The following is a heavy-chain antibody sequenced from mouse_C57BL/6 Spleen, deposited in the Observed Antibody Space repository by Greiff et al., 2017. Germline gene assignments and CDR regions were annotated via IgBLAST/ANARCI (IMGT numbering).Heavy chain of an antibody. CDR3: ARQGIYDGYFNWCAY. CDR1: GYTFTDYY. V-gene: IGHV1-19*01. J-gene: IGHJ3*01. CDR2: INPYNGGT. Sequence: VQLQQSGPVLVKPGASVKMSCKASGYTFTDYYMNWVKQSHGKSLEWIGVINPYNGGTSYNQKFKGKATLTVDKSSSTAYMELNSLTSEDSAVYYCARQGIYDGYFNWCAYWGQGTLVTVSA. D-gene: IGHD2-3*01.